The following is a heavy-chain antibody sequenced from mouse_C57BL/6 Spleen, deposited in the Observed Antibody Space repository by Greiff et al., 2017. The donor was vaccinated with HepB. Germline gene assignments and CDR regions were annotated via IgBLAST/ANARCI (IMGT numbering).Heavy chain of an antibody. Sequence: VKLVESGAELVKPGASVKISCKASGYAFSSYWMNWVKQRPGKGLEWIGQIYPGDGDTNYNGKFKGKATLTADKSSSTAYMQLSSLTSEDSAVYFCARSPSYGSSYGYFDYWGQGTTLTVSS. D-gene: IGHD1-1*01. J-gene: IGHJ2*01. V-gene: IGHV1-80*01. CDR1: GYAFSSYW. CDR2: IYPGDGDT. CDR3: ARSPSYGSSYGYFDY.